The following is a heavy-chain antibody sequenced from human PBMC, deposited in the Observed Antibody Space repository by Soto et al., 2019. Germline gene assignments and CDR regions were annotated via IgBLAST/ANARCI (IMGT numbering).Heavy chain of an antibody. D-gene: IGHD3-3*01. CDR1: GGSFSGYY. CDR3: ARGFRRTIFGVVIPYYFDY. J-gene: IGHJ4*02. Sequence: PSETLSLTCAVYGGSFSGYYWSWIRQPPGKGLEWIGEINHSGSTNYNPSLKSRVTISVDTSKNQFSLKLSSVTAADTAVYYCARGFRRTIFGVVIPYYFDYWGEGTLVTVS. CDR2: INHSGST. V-gene: IGHV4-34*01.